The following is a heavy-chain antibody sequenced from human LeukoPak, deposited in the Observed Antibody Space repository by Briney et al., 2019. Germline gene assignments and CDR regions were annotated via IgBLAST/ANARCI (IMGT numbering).Heavy chain of an antibody. Sequence: ASVKVSCKTSGYTFTSFGLSWVRQAPGQGLEWMGWISAYNGNTKYAQNLQGRVTMTTDTSTTTAYMELRSLRSDDTAVYYCASRGSTAMVTYYFDYWGQGTLVTVSS. D-gene: IGHD5-18*01. J-gene: IGHJ4*02. CDR3: ASRGSTAMVTYYFDY. CDR1: GYTFTSFG. V-gene: IGHV1-18*01. CDR2: ISAYNGNT.